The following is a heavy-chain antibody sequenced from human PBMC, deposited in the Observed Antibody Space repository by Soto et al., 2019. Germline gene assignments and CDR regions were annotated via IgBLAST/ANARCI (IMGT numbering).Heavy chain of an antibody. J-gene: IGHJ4*02. CDR3: ARHGPGGSYSDY. V-gene: IGHV4-39*01. CDR1: GGSISSSSYY. Sequence: PSETLSLTCTVSGGSISSSSYYWGWIRQPPGKGLEWIGIIYYSGSTYYNPSLKSRVTISVDTSKNQFSLKLSSVTAADTAVYYCARHGPGGSYSDYWGQGTLVTVSS. CDR2: IYYSGST. D-gene: IGHD1-26*01.